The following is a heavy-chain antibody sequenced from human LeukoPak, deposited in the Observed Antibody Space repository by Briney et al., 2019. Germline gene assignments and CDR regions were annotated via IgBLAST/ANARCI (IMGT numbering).Heavy chain of an antibody. CDR1: GFTFSSYG. Sequence: GGSLRLSCAASGFTFSSYGMHWVRQAPGKGLEWVALISYDGSNKYYADSVKGRFTISRDNSKNTLYLQMNSLRAEDTAVYYCAREGGSIEVAGPIGLFDYWGQGTLVTVSS. V-gene: IGHV3-30*03. CDR3: AREGGSIEVAGPIGLFDY. CDR2: ISYDGSNK. J-gene: IGHJ4*02. D-gene: IGHD6-19*01.